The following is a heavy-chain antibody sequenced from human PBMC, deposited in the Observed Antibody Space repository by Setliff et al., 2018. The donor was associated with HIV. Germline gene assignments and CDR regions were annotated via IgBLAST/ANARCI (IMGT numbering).Heavy chain of an antibody. Sequence: SETLSLTCTVSGGSISSSSYYWGWIRRPPGKGLEWIGSIYYSGSTHYNPSLKSRVTISVDTSKNQFSLKLSSVTAADTAVYYCARLVVITTNFDYWGQGTLVTVSS. CDR3: ARLVVITTNFDY. J-gene: IGHJ4*02. CDR1: GGSISSSSYY. CDR2: IYYSGST. V-gene: IGHV4-39*01. D-gene: IGHD3-22*01.